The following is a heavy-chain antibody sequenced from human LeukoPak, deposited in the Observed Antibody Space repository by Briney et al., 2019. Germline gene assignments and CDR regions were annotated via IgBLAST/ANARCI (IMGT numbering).Heavy chain of an antibody. V-gene: IGHV1-2*02. Sequence: ASVKVSCKASGYTFTGYYMHWVRQAPGQGLEWMGWINPNSGDTNYAQKFQGRVTMIRDTSISTAYMELSRLRSDDTAVYYCARGRYYYDSSGYDAFDIWGQGTMVTVSS. D-gene: IGHD3-22*01. CDR1: GYTFTGYY. J-gene: IGHJ3*02. CDR2: INPNSGDT. CDR3: ARGRYYYDSSGYDAFDI.